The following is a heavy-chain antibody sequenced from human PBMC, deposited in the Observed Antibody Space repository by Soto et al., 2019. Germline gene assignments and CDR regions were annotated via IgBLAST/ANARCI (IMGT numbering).Heavy chain of an antibody. J-gene: IGHJ4*02. D-gene: IGHD3-10*01. CDR3: TKEGGLTGSSSSYRVEF. V-gene: IGHV3-30*18. Sequence: QVQLVESGGGVVQPGRSLRLSCAASGFTFSTYGMHWVRQAPGKGLEWVAVVSNEGSVTYYADSVKGRFTISRDNFKNAVSLQMHSLSAEDTAVYFCTKEGGLTGSSSSYRVEFWGQGIRVTVS. CDR2: VSNEGSVT. CDR1: GFTFSTYG.